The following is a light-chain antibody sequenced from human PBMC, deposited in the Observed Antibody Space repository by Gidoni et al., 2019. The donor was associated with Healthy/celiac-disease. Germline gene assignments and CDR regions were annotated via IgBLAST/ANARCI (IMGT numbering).Light chain of an antibody. CDR2: GAS. CDR3: QQYGSSPPFT. J-gene: IGKJ3*01. Sequence: EIVLPQSPGTLFFSPGERATLSCRPSQRVIRSYLAWYQQKPGQATRLLIYGASSRATGIPDRFSGSGSGTDFTLTISRLEPEDFAVYNCQQYGSSPPFTFGPGTKVDIK. V-gene: IGKV3-20*01. CDR1: QRVIRSY.